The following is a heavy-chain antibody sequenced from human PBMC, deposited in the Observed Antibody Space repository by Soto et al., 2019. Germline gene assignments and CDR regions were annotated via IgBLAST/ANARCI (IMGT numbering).Heavy chain of an antibody. D-gene: IGHD2-15*01. V-gene: IGHV1-18*01. Sequence: ASVKVSCKASGYTFTSYSISWVRQAPGQGLEWMGWISAYNGNTNYAQKLQGRVTMTTDTSTSTAYMELRSLRSDDTAVYYCARDCSGGSCYYSFDYWGQGTLVTVSS. CDR3: ARDCSGGSCYYSFDY. CDR1: GYTFTSYS. CDR2: ISAYNGNT. J-gene: IGHJ4*02.